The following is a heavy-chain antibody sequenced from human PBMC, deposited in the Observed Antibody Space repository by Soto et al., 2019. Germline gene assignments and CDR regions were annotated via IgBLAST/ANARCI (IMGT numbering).Heavy chain of an antibody. V-gene: IGHV3-30*18. CDR1: GFTFSSYG. CDR2: ISYDGSNK. CDR3: AKESGYSGYDPPDY. D-gene: IGHD5-12*01. Sequence: QVQLVESGGGVVQPGRSLRLSCAASGFTFSSYGMHWVRQAPGKGLEWVAVISYDGSNKYYADSVKGRFTISRDNSKNTLYLQMNSLRAEDTAVYYCAKESGYSGYDPPDYWGQGTLVTVSS. J-gene: IGHJ4*02.